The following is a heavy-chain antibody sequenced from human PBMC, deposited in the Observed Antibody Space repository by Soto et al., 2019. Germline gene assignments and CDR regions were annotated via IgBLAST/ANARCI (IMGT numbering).Heavy chain of an antibody. CDR3: ASVFNSGVTVIRGIMVMGPHET. CDR1: GGSVANYA. D-gene: IGHD3-10*01. Sequence: QVQLVQSGPEVKKPGSSVKVSCKASGGSVANYAFNWVRQAPGQGLEWLGGIIPWVDSTEYAQKFQDRLKITADESTSTVYMELTGLRSEDTAVYYCASVFNSGVTVIRGIMVMGPHETWGLGTLVTVSS. J-gene: IGHJ5*02. V-gene: IGHV1-69*01. CDR2: IIPWVDST.